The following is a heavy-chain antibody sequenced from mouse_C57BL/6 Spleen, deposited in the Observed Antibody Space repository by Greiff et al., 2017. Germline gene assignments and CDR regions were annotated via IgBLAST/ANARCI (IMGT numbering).Heavy chain of an antibody. CDR1: GYTFTSYW. Sequence: QVQLQQSGAELVKPGASVKLSCKASGYTFTSYWMHWVKQRPGQGLEWIGMIHPNSGSTNYNEKFKSKATLTVDKSSSTAYMQLSSLTSEDSAVYYCAREGVYGSSYDYAMDYWGQGTSVTVSS. J-gene: IGHJ4*01. CDR2: IHPNSGST. D-gene: IGHD1-1*01. CDR3: AREGVYGSSYDYAMDY. V-gene: IGHV1-64*01.